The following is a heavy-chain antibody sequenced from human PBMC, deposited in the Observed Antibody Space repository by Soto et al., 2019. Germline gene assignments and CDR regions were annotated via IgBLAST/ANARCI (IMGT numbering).Heavy chain of an antibody. CDR3: ANPPGRAGSY. J-gene: IGHJ4*02. D-gene: IGHD2-8*02. Sequence: GGSLRLSCAASGFTFSSYAMSWVRQAPGKGLEWVSAISGSGGSTYYAGSVKGRFTISRDNSKNTLYLQMNSLRAEDTAVYYCANPPGRAGSYWGQGTLVTVSS. CDR2: ISGSGGST. CDR1: GFTFSSYA. V-gene: IGHV3-23*01.